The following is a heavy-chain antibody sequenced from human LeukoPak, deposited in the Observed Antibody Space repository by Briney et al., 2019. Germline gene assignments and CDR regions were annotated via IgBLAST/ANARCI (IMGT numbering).Heavy chain of an antibody. Sequence: GGSLRLSCAASRFTFSIYAMHWVRQAPGKGLEWVAVISYTGMYEYYADSVKGRFTISRDNSKNTLYLQVNSLRVDDTAVYYCARAADYYDSSGQYYMDVWGKGTTVTVSS. J-gene: IGHJ6*03. V-gene: IGHV3-30*04. D-gene: IGHD3-22*01. CDR3: ARAADYYDSSGQYYMDV. CDR1: RFTFSIYA. CDR2: ISYTGMYE.